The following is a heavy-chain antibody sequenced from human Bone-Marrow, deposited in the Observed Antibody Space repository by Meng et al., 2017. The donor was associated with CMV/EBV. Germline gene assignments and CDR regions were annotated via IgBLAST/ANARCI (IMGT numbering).Heavy chain of an antibody. CDR3: ARGLLHTSPKYYYYGMDV. D-gene: IGHD2-15*01. CDR1: GFTFDDYA. J-gene: IGHJ6*04. V-gene: IGHV3-9*01. CDR2: ISWNSGSI. Sequence: SLKISCAASGFTFDDYAMHWVRQAPGKGLEWVSGISWNSGSIGYADSVKGRFTISRDNAKNSLYLQMNSLRAEDTALYYCARGLLHTSPKYYYYGMDVWGEGTTVTVSS.